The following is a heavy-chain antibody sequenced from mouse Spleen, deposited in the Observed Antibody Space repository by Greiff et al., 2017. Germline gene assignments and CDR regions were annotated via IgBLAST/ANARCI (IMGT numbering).Heavy chain of an antibody. CDR1: GYSFTGYY. Sequence: VKLQESGPELVKTGASVKISCKASGYSFTGYYMHWVKQRPEQGLEWIGWIFPGDGSTKYNEKFKGKATLTTDKSSSTAYMQLSRLTSEDSAVYFCARVNYGNFDYWGQGTTLTVSS. V-gene: IGHV1S56*01. D-gene: IGHD2-1*01. CDR3: ARVNYGNFDY. CDR2: IFPGDGST. J-gene: IGHJ2*01.